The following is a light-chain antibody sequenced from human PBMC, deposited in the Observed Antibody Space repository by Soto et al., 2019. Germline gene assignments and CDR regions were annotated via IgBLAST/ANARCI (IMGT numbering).Light chain of an antibody. CDR1: QSISRN. CDR2: AAS. CDR3: QQSYTTASIT. V-gene: IGKV1-39*01. J-gene: IGKJ5*01. Sequence: DIQMTQSPSSLSASVGDRVTITCRASQSISRNLNWYQHKPGKAPKLLIYAASSLQTGVPSRFSGCGSGTEFTLSISSLQPEDFGTYYCQQSYTTASITFGQGTRLEIK.